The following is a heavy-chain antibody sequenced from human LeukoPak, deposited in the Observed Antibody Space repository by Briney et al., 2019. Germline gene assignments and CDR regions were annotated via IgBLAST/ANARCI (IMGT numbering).Heavy chain of an antibody. CDR3: ATGDRYFDWLDY. Sequence: ASVKVSCKASGYTFTSYDINWVRQATGQGVEWMGWMNPNSGNTGYAQKFQGRVTITRNTSISTAYMELSSLRSEDTAVYYCATGDRYFDWLDYWGQGTLVTVSS. J-gene: IGHJ4*02. D-gene: IGHD3-9*01. V-gene: IGHV1-8*03. CDR2: MNPNSGNT. CDR1: GYTFTSYD.